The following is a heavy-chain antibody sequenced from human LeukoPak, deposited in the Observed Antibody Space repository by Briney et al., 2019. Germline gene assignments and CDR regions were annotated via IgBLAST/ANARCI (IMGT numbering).Heavy chain of an antibody. V-gene: IGHV4-59*01. Sequence: SETLSLTCTVSGGSISSYYWSWIRQPPGKGLEWIGHIYGSGSTYYNPSLKSRVTLSVDTSKNQFSLKLSSVTAADTAVYYCAREGTSGTHLNWFDPWGQGTLVTVSS. CDR2: IYGSGST. CDR1: GGSISSYY. J-gene: IGHJ5*02. D-gene: IGHD1-1*01. CDR3: AREGTSGTHLNWFDP.